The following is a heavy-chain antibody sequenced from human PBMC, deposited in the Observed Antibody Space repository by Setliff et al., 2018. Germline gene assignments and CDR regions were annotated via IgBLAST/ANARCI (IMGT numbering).Heavy chain of an antibody. CDR3: ARFSGSGWSYFDY. J-gene: IGHJ4*02. CDR2: IYYSGST. CDR1: GGSISSSSYY. V-gene: IGHV4-39*01. D-gene: IGHD6-19*01. Sequence: PSETLSLTCTVSGGSISSSSYYWGWIRQPPGKGLEWIGSIYYSGSTYYNPSLKSRVTISVDTSKNQFSLKLSSVTAADTAVYYCARFSGSGWSYFDYWGQGTLVTSPQ.